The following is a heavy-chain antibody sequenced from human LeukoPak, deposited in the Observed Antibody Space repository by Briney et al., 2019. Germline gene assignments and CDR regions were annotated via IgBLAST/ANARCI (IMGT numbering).Heavy chain of an antibody. Sequence: GGSLRLSCVASGFSFNNYGMNWVRRAPGKGLEWVSSISNIDGSTKYADSVKGRFTISTGKSKNTLFLQMNSLRAEDTAVYYCAKEDLGRTFDYWGQGTLVTVSS. CDR2: ISNIDGST. V-gene: IGHV3-23*01. J-gene: IGHJ4*02. CDR3: AKEDLGRTFDY. D-gene: IGHD7-27*01. CDR1: GFSFNNYG.